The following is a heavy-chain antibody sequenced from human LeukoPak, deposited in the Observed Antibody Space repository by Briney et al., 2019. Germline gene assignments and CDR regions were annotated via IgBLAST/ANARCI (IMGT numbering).Heavy chain of an antibody. CDR3: ARDIGIAVAGTGLASYYYYGMDV. CDR2: IYYSGST. D-gene: IGHD6-19*01. CDR1: GGSISGSSYY. J-gene: IGHJ6*02. Sequence: PSETLSLTCTVSGGSISGSSYYWSWIRQPPGKGLEWIGYIYYSGSTNYNPSLKSRVTISVDTSKNQFSLKLSSVTAADTAVYYCARDIGIAVAGTGLASYYYYGMDVWGQGTTVTVSS. V-gene: IGHV4-61*01.